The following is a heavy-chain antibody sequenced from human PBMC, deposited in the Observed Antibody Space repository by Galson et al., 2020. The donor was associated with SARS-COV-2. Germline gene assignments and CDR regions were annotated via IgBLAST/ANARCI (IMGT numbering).Heavy chain of an antibody. J-gene: IGHJ5*01. Sequence: GGSLRLSCAASGFTFSNYWMTWVRQAPGKGLEWVANIKQDGSSQYYVDSVKGRFTISRDNAKNSLYLQMNSLRAEDTAIYYCAARFWSPTYDSWGHGTLVTVSS. CDR1: GFTFSNYW. CDR3: AARFWSPTYDS. D-gene: IGHD3-3*01. CDR2: IKQDGSSQ. V-gene: IGHV3-7*01.